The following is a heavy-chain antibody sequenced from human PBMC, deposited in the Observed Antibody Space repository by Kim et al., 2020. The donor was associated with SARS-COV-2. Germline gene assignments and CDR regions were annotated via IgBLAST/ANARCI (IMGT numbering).Heavy chain of an antibody. D-gene: IGHD2-2*01. CDR3: AREVGYCSSTSCYGWFDP. V-gene: IGHV4-59*01. J-gene: IGHJ5*02. CDR2: IYYSGST. Sequence: SETLSLTCTVSGGSISSYYWSWIRQPPGKGLEWIGYIYYSGSTNYNPSLKSRVTISVDTSKNQFSLKLSSVTAADTAVYYCAREVGYCSSTSCYGWFDPWGQGTLVTVSS. CDR1: GGSISSYY.